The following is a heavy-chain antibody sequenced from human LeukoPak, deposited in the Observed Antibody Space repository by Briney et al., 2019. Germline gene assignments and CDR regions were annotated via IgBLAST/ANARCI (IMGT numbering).Heavy chain of an antibody. CDR3: ARGRYESTRLSAYYYYYMDV. V-gene: IGHV4-4*07. Sequence: SETLSLTCTVSGGSISSYYWSWIRQPAGKGLEWVGRIYTSGSTIYNPSLKSRVTMSVDTSKNQFSLKLSSVTAADTAVYYCARGRYESTRLSAYYYYYMDVWGKGTTVTVSS. D-gene: IGHD1-14*01. CDR2: IYTSGST. CDR1: GGSISSYY. J-gene: IGHJ6*03.